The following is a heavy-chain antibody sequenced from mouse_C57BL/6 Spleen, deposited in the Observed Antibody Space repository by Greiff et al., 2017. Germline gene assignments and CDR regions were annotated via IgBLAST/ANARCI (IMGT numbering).Heavy chain of an antibody. J-gene: IGHJ2*01. V-gene: IGHV14-1*01. Sequence: VQLKQSGAELVRPGASVKLSCTASGFNIKDYYMHWVKQRPEQGLEWIGRIDPEDGDTEYAPKFQGKATMTADTSSNTAYLQLSSLTSEDSAVYYCTNDYYGSTLFDYWGQGTTLTVSS. D-gene: IGHD1-1*01. CDR2: IDPEDGDT. CDR1: GFNIKDYY. CDR3: TNDYYGSTLFDY.